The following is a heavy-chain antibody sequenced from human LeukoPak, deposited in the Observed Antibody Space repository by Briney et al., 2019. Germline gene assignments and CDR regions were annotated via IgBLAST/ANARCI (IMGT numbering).Heavy chain of an antibody. J-gene: IGHJ4*02. Sequence: PGGSLRPSCAASGFTFSSYSMNWVRQAPGKGLEWVSSISSSSSYIYYADSVKGRFTISRDNAKNSLYLQMNSLRAEDTAVYYCARALEVVVVPAANDYWGQGTLVTVSS. CDR1: GFTFSSYS. V-gene: IGHV3-21*01. CDR3: ARALEVVVVPAANDY. D-gene: IGHD2-2*01. CDR2: ISSSSSYI.